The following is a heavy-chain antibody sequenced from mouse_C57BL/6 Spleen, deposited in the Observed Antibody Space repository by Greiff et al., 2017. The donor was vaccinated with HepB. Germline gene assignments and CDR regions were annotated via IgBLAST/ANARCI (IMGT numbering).Heavy chain of an antibody. CDR1: GYSITSGYY. D-gene: IGHD2-5*01. CDR2: ISYDGSN. Sequence: EVQLQESGPGLVKPSQSLSLTCSVTGYSITSGYYWNWIRQFPGNKLEWMGYISYDGSNNYNPSLKNRISITRDTSKNQFFLKLNSVTTEDTATYYCARRVYSNYGEGAMDYWGQGTSVTVSS. J-gene: IGHJ4*01. CDR3: ARRVYSNYGEGAMDY. V-gene: IGHV3-6*01.